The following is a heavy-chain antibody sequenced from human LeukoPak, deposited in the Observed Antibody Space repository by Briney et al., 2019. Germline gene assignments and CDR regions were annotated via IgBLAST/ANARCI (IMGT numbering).Heavy chain of an antibody. V-gene: IGHV3-23*01. CDR3: AKDWDERDCSSTSCFNDAFDT. D-gene: IGHD2-2*01. CDR1: GFTFSSYA. J-gene: IGHJ3*02. CDR2: ISGSGGST. Sequence: GGSLRLSCAASGFTFSSYAMSWVRQAPGKGVEWVSAISGSGGSTFYADSVKGRFTISRDNSKNTLYLQMNSLRAEDTAVYYCAKDWDERDCSSTSCFNDAFDTWGQGTMVTVSS.